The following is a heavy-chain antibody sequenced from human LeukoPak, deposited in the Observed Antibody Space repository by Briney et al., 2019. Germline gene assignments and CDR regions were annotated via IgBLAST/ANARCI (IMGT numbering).Heavy chain of an antibody. Sequence: PGGSLRLSCAVSGFTYSSYAMNWVRQAPGKGLEWVSAISGTGGSTYYADSVKGRFTISRDNSKNTLYLQMNSLRAEDTAIYYCAKATYGSGSYQYFQHWGQGTLVTVSS. V-gene: IGHV3-23*01. CDR1: GFTYSSYA. D-gene: IGHD3-10*01. J-gene: IGHJ1*01. CDR3: AKATYGSGSYQYFQH. CDR2: ISGTGGST.